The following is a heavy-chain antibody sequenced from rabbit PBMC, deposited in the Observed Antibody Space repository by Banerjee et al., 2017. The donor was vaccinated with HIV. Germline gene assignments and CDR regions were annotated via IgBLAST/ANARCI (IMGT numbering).Heavy chain of an antibody. D-gene: IGHD3-3*01. CDR3: ARVWAL. J-gene: IGHJ6*01. CDR2: IYAGGSDNT. Sequence: QEQLEESGGDLVKPEGSLTLTCTASGFSFSNKYVMCWVRQAPGKGLEWIACIYAGGSDNTVYATWAKGRFTISKTSSTTVTLQMTSLTAADTATYFCARVWALWGPGTLVTVS. CDR1: GFSFSNKYV. V-gene: IGHV1S45*01.